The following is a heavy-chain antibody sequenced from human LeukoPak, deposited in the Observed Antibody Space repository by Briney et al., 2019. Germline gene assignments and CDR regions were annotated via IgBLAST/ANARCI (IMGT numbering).Heavy chain of an antibody. V-gene: IGHV1-69*05. J-gene: IGHJ4*02. Sequence: SVKVSCKASGGTFSSYAISWVRQAPGQGLEWMGRIIPIFGTANYAQKFQGRVTITTDESTSTAYMELSSLRSEDTAVYYCARDMGTAMVTTDCWGQGTLVTVSS. D-gene: IGHD5-18*01. CDR3: ARDMGTAMVTTDC. CDR1: GGTFSSYA. CDR2: IIPIFGTA.